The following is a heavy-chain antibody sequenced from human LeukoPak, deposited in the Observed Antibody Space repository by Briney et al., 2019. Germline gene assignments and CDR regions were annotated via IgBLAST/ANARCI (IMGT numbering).Heavy chain of an antibody. CDR1: GYTFTSYG. CDR3: ATVPLARNYYDSSGYYSLRY. Sequence: ASVKVSCKASGYTFTSYGISWVRQAPGQGLEWMGWISAYNGNTNYAQKLQGRVTMTTDTSTSTAYMELSSLRSEDTAVYYCATVPLARNYYDSSGYYSLRYWGQGTLVTVSS. V-gene: IGHV1-18*01. D-gene: IGHD3-22*01. J-gene: IGHJ4*02. CDR2: ISAYNGNT.